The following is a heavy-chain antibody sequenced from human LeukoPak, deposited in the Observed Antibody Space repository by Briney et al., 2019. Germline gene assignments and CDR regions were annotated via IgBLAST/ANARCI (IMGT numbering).Heavy chain of an antibody. J-gene: IGHJ3*02. CDR2: IYYSGST. V-gene: IGHV4-59*01. CDR1: GGSISSYY. CDR3: ARGRLGGIAAFDI. Sequence: SETLSLTCTVSGGSISSYYWSWIRQPPGKGLEWIGYIYYSGSTNYNPSLKSRVTISVDTSKNQFSLKLSSVTAADTAVYYCARGRLGGIAAFDIWGQGTMVTVSS. D-gene: IGHD3-16*01.